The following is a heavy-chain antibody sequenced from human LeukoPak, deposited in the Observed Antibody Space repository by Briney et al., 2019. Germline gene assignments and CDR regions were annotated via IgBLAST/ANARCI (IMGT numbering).Heavy chain of an antibody. CDR3: ARDIEGIAAAVQVY. Sequence: ASVKVSCKTSGYTFADYYIHWVRQAPGQGLEWMGWINPNSGGTNYAQKFQGRVTMTRDTSISTAYMELSRLRSDDTAVYYCARDIEGIAAAVQVYWGQGTLVTVSS. D-gene: IGHD6-13*01. J-gene: IGHJ4*02. CDR1: GYTFADYY. CDR2: INPNSGGT. V-gene: IGHV1-2*02.